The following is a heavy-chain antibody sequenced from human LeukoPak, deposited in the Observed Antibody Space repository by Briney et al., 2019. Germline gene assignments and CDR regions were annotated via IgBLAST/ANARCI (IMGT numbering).Heavy chain of an antibody. D-gene: IGHD6-19*01. CDR3: ARHTMGIAVAGPFYYYYGMDV. V-gene: IGHV4-59*08. CDR1: GGSISSYY. J-gene: IGHJ6*02. Sequence: SETLSLTCTVSGGSISSYYWSWIRQPPGKGLEWIGYIYYSGSTNYNPSLKSRATISVDTSKNQFSLKLSSVTAADTAVYYCARHTMGIAVAGPFYYYYGMDVWGQGTTVTVSS. CDR2: IYYSGST.